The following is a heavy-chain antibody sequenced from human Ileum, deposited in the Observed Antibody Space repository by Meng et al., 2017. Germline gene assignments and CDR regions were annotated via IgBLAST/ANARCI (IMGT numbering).Heavy chain of an antibody. D-gene: IGHD2-8*01. Sequence: QVQLQESGPRLVKPSQTLSLTCPCSGGSISSGDYYWSWVRQSPGKGPEWIGYIYSNGNTYSNPSLRGRLMISIDTSKNQFFLKLSSVTAADTAVYYCARAPKYCTNAVCSRPLDSWGQGTLVTVSS. CDR3: ARAPKYCTNAVCSRPLDS. J-gene: IGHJ4*02. CDR1: GGSISSGDYY. CDR2: IYSNGNT. V-gene: IGHV4-30-4*01.